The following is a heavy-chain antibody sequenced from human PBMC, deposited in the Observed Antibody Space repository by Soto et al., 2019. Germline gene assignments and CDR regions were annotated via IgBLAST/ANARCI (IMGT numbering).Heavy chain of an antibody. D-gene: IGHD2-15*01. CDR2: VYSGSA. J-gene: IGHJ4*02. CDR1: GASVSTDH. Sequence: QVQLQESGPGLVKPSETLSLTCTVSGASVSTDHWNWIRQPPGKGLEWIGVYSGSANYNPSLKSRVSISVDPSRNHFSLKLSSVTAADTALYFCAPYFSGGGGRGYWGQGTLVTVSS. CDR3: APYFSGGGGRGY. V-gene: IGHV4-59*02.